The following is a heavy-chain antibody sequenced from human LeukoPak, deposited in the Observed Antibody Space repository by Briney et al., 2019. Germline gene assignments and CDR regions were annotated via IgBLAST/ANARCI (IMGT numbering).Heavy chain of an antibody. CDR3: ARGDYGRERNWFDP. V-gene: IGHV1-69*13. CDR1: GGTFSSYA. CDR2: IIPIFGTA. D-gene: IGHD4-17*01. J-gene: IGHJ5*02. Sequence: ASVKVSCKASGGTFSSYAISWVRQAPGQGLEWMGGIIPIFGTANYAQKFQGRVAITADESTSTAYMELSSLRSEDTAVYYCARGDYGRERNWFDPWGQGTLVTVSS.